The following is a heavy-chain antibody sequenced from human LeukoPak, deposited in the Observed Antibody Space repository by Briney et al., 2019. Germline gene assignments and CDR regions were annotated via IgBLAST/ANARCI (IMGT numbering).Heavy chain of an antibody. CDR2: ICGNDGKT. V-gene: IGHV3-23*01. CDR3: AKDTGGSCYSAIAY. CDR1: GFSFSTYA. D-gene: IGHD2-15*01. Sequence: GGSLRLSCAASGFSFSTYAMSWVRQAPGKGLEWVAGICGNDGKTYYADSVKGRFTISRDNSKTTLHLQMNSLRAEDTALYYCAKDTGGSCYSAIAYWGQGALVTVST. J-gene: IGHJ4*02.